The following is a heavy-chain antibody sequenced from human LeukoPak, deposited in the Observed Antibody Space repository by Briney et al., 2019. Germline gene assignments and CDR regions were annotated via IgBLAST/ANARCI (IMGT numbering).Heavy chain of an antibody. V-gene: IGHV3-7*01. J-gene: IGHJ3*01. CDR1: KFSFNNYW. Sequence: GGSLRLSCVGSKFSFNNYWMNWVRRAPGKGLEWVAIIKPDASEKSYVDSVKGRFTISRDNAENSLCLPMSSLSAVDTGLYSCATEGESSCHASAFDVWGEGTMVTVFS. CDR3: ATEGESSCHASAFDV. D-gene: IGHD2-2*01. CDR2: IKPDASEK.